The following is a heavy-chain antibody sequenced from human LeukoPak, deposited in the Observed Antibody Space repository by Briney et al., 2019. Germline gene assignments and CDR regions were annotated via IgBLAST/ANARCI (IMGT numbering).Heavy chain of an antibody. D-gene: IGHD3-10*01. V-gene: IGHV4-61*09. CDR3: ATFLEASGSYYYYYMDV. CDR2: IYTNGST. CDR1: NAFITSGSYY. Sequence: SETLSLTCTVSNAFITSGSYYWTWIRQAAGKGLEWIGHIYTNGSTTYNPTLTSRVTVSVDTSKNQLSLKLTSVTAADTAVYYCATFLEASGSYYYYYMDVGGKGTTVSVSS. J-gene: IGHJ6*03.